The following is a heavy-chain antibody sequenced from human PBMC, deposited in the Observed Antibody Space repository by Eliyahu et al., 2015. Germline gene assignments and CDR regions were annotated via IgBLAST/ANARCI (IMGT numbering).Heavy chain of an antibody. CDR3: ARDSWSSGSRYYFDY. V-gene: IGHV4-59*01. J-gene: IGHJ4*02. Sequence: QVQLQESGPGLVKPSETLSLTCTVSGGSISGYYWSWIRQPPGKGLEWIGYIHYSGSTNYNPSLKSRVTISLDTSKNQFSLKLSSVTAADTAFYYCARDSWSSGSRYYFDYWGQGTLVTVSS. D-gene: IGHD3-22*01. CDR2: IHYSGST. CDR1: GGSISGYY.